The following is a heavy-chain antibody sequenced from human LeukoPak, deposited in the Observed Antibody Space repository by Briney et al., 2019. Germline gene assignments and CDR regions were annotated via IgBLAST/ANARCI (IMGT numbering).Heavy chain of an antibody. CDR3: AREDYVWGSYRSSGSD. CDR2: IYSGGST. Sequence: PGGSLRLSCAASGFTVSSNYMSWVRQAPGKGLEWVSVIYSGGSTYYADSVKGRLTISRDNSKNTLYLQMNSLRAEDTAVYYCAREDYVWGSYRSSGSDWGQGTLVTVSS. CDR1: GFTVSSNY. D-gene: IGHD3-16*02. J-gene: IGHJ4*02. V-gene: IGHV3-66*01.